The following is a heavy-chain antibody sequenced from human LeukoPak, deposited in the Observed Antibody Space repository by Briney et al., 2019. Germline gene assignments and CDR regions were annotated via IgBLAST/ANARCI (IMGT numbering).Heavy chain of an antibody. CDR2: INANSGTR. CDR1: GFAFSFFA. V-gene: IGHV3-21*01. Sequence: GGSLRLSCEASGFAFSFFAMSWLRQAPGKGLEWVSTINANSGTRSYAASVRGRFTISRDNAKNSLYLQMNSLRAEDTAVYYCARGLPGDYWGQGTLVTVSS. J-gene: IGHJ4*02. D-gene: IGHD5-18*01. CDR3: ARGLPGDY.